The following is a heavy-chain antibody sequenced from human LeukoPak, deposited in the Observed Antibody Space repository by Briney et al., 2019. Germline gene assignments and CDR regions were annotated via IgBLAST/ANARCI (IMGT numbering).Heavy chain of an antibody. CDR1: GGSISSNW. Sequence: SETLSLTCAVSGGSISSNWWSWVRQPPGKGLEWIGEIDHSGSTNYNPSLKSRVTISVDKSESQFSLKLSSVTAADTAVYYCASVKWLQFWAFDIWGQGTMVTVSS. CDR3: ASVKWLQFWAFDI. V-gene: IGHV4-4*02. J-gene: IGHJ3*02. D-gene: IGHD5-24*01. CDR2: IDHSGST.